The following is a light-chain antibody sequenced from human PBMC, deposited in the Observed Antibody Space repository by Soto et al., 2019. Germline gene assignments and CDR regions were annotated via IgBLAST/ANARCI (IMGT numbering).Light chain of an antibody. CDR3: QHRSSWPLT. CDR2: DTS. J-gene: IGKJ4*01. V-gene: IGKV3-11*01. Sequence: EIVLTQSPATLSLSPGERATLSCRASQSVRSYLGWYQQKPGQAPRLLIYDTSNRATSIPARFSGSEYGTDYTLTISRLEHEDFAVYYCQHRSSWPLTFGGGTKVEIK. CDR1: QSVRSY.